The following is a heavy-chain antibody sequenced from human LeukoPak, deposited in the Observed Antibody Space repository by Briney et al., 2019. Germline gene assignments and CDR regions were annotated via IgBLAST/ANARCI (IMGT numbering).Heavy chain of an antibody. V-gene: IGHV3-33*01. D-gene: IGHD2-15*01. J-gene: IGHJ4*02. CDR2: IWYDGSNK. Sequence: GGSLRLSCAASGFTFSIYVMHWVRQAPGKGLEWVAAIWYDGSNKYYADSVKGRFTISRDNSKNTLYLQMNSLRAEDTAVYYCAREIPLPVGGSDYYFDYWGQGTLVTVSS. CDR1: GFTFSIYV. CDR3: AREIPLPVGGSDYYFDY.